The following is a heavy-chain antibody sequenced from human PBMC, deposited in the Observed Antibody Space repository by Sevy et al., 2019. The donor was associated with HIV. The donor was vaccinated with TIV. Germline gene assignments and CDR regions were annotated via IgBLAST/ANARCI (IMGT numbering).Heavy chain of an antibody. CDR3: ARSISWYASFDS. CDR2: IIPMFETA. J-gene: IGHJ4*02. V-gene: IGHV1-69*13. Sequence: ASVKVSCKASGRNFRNYAISWVRQAPGQGLEWMGGIIPMFETANYVQKFQGRVTITADESTSTAYMELSSLISEDMAIYYCARSISWYASFDSWGQGSLVTVSS. D-gene: IGHD6-13*01. CDR1: GRNFRNYA.